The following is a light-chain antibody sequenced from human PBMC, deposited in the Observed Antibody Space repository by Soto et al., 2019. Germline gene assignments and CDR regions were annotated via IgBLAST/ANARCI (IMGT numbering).Light chain of an antibody. V-gene: IGKV3-20*01. CDR2: GTS. CDR3: HQFQNSPWT. CDR1: QGVDNNY. Sequence: DIVLTQSPGTLSLSPGERGTLSCRASQGVDNNYLVWYQQKPGQAPRLLIFGTSSRATGIPDRFSGSGSGTHFTLTINRLEPEDVAVYYCHQFQNSPWTFGQGTKVDIK. J-gene: IGKJ1*01.